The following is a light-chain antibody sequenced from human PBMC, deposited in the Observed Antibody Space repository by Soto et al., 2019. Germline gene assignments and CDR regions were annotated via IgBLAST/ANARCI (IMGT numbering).Light chain of an antibody. V-gene: IGKV1-5*01. CDR3: QQYYTYWT. Sequence: DIQMTQSPSTLSASVGDRVTITCRASQSISTWLAWYQQKPGKAPKLLIFDASILEGGVPSRFSGSGSGTQFTLTISSPQPDDSATYYCQQYYTYWTFGQGTKVEIK. J-gene: IGKJ1*01. CDR1: QSISTW. CDR2: DAS.